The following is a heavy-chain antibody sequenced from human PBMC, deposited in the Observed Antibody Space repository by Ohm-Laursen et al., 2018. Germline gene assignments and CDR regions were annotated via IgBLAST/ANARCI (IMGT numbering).Heavy chain of an antibody. Sequence: SLRLSCAAPGFTVSSNYMSWVRQAPGKGLEWVSLMYSGGGTYYADSVQGRFTISRDNSKNTLYLQMNSLRAEDTAVYYCARGPVLVRGMDVWGQGTTVTVSS. CDR3: ARGPVLVRGMDV. D-gene: IGHD3-3*02. V-gene: IGHV3-53*01. CDR2: MYSGGGT. CDR1: GFTVSSNY. J-gene: IGHJ6*02.